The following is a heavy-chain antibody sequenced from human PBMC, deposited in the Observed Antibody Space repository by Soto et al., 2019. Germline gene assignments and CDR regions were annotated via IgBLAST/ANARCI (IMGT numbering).Heavy chain of an antibody. CDR3: VRDSETSSSWSLDY. V-gene: IGHV3-53*01. CDR2: IATDSYT. CDR1: GFNVSSDY. D-gene: IGHD6-13*01. J-gene: IGHJ4*02. Sequence: EVQLVESGGGLIQPGGSLRLSCAASGFNVSSDYMNWVRQAPGKGLEWVSVIATDSYTSYADSVKGRFSISRDNSKNTLYLQMNSLIVEDTAVYYCVRDSETSSSWSLDYWGQGTLVTVSS.